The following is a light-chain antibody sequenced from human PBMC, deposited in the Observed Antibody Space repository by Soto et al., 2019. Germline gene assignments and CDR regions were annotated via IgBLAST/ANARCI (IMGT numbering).Light chain of an antibody. CDR1: QSISNS. CDR3: QQSYGSSWT. J-gene: IGKJ1*01. CDR2: RTS. V-gene: IGKV1-39*01. Sequence: DIQLTQSPLSMSASVGDRVTISCRASQSISNSLNWYQKKPGKAPNLLIFRTSGVHSGVPSRFSGSGSGTDFILTISSLQREDLATYYCQQSYGSSWTFGQGTKVDTK.